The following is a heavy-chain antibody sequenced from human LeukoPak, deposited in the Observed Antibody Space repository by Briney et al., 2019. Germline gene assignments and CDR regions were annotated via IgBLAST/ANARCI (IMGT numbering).Heavy chain of an antibody. CDR3: ARATGLWYGFAI. D-gene: IGHD2-21*01. Sequence: SETLSLTCNVSGGSISSYYWSWIRQPAGRGLEWIGRIYSSGSTNYKPSLKSRVTMSVDTSKNQFSLKLTSVTAADTAVYYCARATGLWYGFAIWGQGTMVTVSS. V-gene: IGHV4-4*07. CDR2: IYSSGST. CDR1: GGSISSYY. J-gene: IGHJ3*02.